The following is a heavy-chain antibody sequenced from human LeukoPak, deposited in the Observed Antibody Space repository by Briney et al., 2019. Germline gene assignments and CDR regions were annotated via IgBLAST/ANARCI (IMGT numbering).Heavy chain of an antibody. CDR2: IYPGDSDT. Sequence: GESLKISCKGSGYRFTSYWIGWVRQMPGKGLEWMGNIYPGDSDTRYSPSFQGQVSISADKSISTAYLQWSSLKASDTAMYYCARHANGYDNSYFDYWGQGTLVTVSS. CDR3: ARHANGYDNSYFDY. CDR1: GYRFTSYW. V-gene: IGHV5-51*01. D-gene: IGHD5-12*01. J-gene: IGHJ4*02.